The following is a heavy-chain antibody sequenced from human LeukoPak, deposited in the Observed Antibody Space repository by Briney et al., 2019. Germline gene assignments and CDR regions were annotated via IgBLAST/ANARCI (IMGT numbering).Heavy chain of an antibody. CDR3: AKDRYTSGWPPEYFQH. J-gene: IGHJ1*01. D-gene: IGHD6-19*01. V-gene: IGHV3-23*01. CDR2: ISGSGGST. CDR1: GSTFCNYA. Sequence: GGSLRLSCAASGSTFCNYAMSWVRQAPGKGLEWVSAISGSGGSTYYADSVKGRFTISRDNSKSTLYLQVNSLRAEDTAVYYCAKDRYTSGWPPEYFQHWGQGTLVTVSS.